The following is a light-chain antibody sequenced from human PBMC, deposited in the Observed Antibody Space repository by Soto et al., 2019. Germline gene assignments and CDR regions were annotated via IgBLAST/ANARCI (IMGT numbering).Light chain of an antibody. CDR1: QSVSSN. V-gene: IGKV3D-15*01. CDR2: GAS. Sequence: EVLMTQSPATLSLSPGERATLSCRASQSVSSNLAWYQQRRGQAPRLLIYGASSRATGIPARFSGSGSGTEFTLTISSLQSEDFAVYYCQQRSNWLTFGGGTKVEIK. J-gene: IGKJ4*01. CDR3: QQRSNWLT.